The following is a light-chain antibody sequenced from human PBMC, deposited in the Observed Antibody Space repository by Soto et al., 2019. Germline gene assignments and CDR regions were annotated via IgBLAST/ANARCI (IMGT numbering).Light chain of an antibody. V-gene: IGLV1-44*01. Sequence: QSVLTQPPSASGTPGQRVTISCSGSSSNIGSNTVNWYQQLPGTAPKLLIYSNNQRPSGVPDRFSGSKSGTSASLAISGLQYEDEADYYCAAWDDSLNGVLFGGGTKLTVL. J-gene: IGLJ2*01. CDR2: SNN. CDR1: SSNIGSNT. CDR3: AAWDDSLNGVL.